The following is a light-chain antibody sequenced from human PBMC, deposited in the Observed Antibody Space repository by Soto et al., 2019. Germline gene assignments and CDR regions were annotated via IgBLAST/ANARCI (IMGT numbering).Light chain of an antibody. CDR2: LAS. CDR3: QQSYTVPLT. J-gene: IGKJ1*01. V-gene: IGKV1-39*01. CDR1: QIISSF. Sequence: DIQMTQSPSTLSASVGDRGTISCRASQIISSFLNWYQQKPGKAPKLLIVLASSLQSGVPSRFSGSGSGADFTLTISSLQPEDFATYYCQQSYTVPLTFGQGTKVDIK.